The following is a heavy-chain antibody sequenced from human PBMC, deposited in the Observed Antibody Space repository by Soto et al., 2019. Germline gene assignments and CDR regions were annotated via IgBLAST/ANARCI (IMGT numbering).Heavy chain of an antibody. CDR1: GGTFGSFA. Sequence: QVQLVQSGAEMKKPGSSVKVSCKASGGTFGSFALTWVRQAPGQGLEWMGGIIPMFGTANYAEKLQGRVMITADECTSTGYMQMSSLGYEDTAVYYSASNPPMMTFGGVGGYFVDNWGQGTLVTVSS. D-gene: IGHD3-16*01. CDR3: ASNPPMMTFGGVGGYFVDN. J-gene: IGHJ4*02. V-gene: IGHV1-69*01. CDR2: IIPMFGTA.